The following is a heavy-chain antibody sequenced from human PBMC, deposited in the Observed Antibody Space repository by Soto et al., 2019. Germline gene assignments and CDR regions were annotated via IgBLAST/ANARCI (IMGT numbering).Heavy chain of an antibody. CDR1: GGSISSYY. Sequence: SETLSLTCTVSGGSISSYYWSWIRQPPGKGREWIGYIYYSGSTNYNPSLKSRVTISVDTSKNQFSLKLSSVTAADTAVYYCGRDLWGYCGADCYPLDVWGQGTTVTVSS. D-gene: IGHD2-21*02. CDR2: IYYSGST. J-gene: IGHJ6*02. V-gene: IGHV4-59*01. CDR3: GRDLWGYCGADCYPLDV.